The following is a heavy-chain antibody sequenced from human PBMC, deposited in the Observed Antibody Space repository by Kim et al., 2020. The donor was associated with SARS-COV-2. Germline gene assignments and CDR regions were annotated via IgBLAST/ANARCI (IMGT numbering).Heavy chain of an antibody. CDR2: IKEDGSET. CDR1: GFPFRNLW. V-gene: IGHV3-7*05. CDR3: GVVY. J-gene: IGHJ4*02. Sequence: GGSLRLSCAASGFPFRNLWMSWVRQAPGKGLEWVANIKEDGSETYYIASVKGRFTISRDNAKNSLSLQMNNLRVEDTAVYYCGVVYWGQGVMVTVTS.